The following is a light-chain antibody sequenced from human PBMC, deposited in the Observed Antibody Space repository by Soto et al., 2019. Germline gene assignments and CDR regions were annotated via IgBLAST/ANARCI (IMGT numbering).Light chain of an antibody. J-gene: IGKJ4*01. CDR1: QAVSSNY. CDR2: GVS. CDR3: QQYDGSIS. V-gene: IGKV3-20*01. Sequence: EIVLTQSPGTLSLSPGERATLSCRASQAVSSNYLVWYQQKPGQAPRLLLYGVSIRATGIPDRFSGSGSRTDFTLTISGLEPEGSAVYCWQQYDGSISVGGGSNVEIK.